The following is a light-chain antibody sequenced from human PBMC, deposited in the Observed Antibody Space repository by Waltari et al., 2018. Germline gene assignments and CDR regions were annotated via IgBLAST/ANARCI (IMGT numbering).Light chain of an antibody. CDR2: LGS. V-gene: IGKV2-28*01. J-gene: IGKJ3*01. CDR3: MQALQTPFT. Sequence: DIVMTQSPLALPVTPGEPASISCSSSQSLLHSNGYNYLDWYLQKPGQSPQLLISLGSTRASGVPDRFSGSGSGTDFTLKISRVEAEDVGVYYCMQALQTPFTFGPGTKVDVK. CDR1: QSLLHSNGYNY.